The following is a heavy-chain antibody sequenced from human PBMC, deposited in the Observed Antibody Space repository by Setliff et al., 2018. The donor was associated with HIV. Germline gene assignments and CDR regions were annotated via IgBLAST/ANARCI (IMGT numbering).Heavy chain of an antibody. CDR3: ARDAQPGTVTIFGVVTYFDS. D-gene: IGHD3-3*01. Sequence: ASVKVSCKASGYTFTSYAIHWVRQAPGQRLEWMGWINTGQCNTKYSQEFQGRVISTRDTSATTAYMEMNSLRYDDSGVYSCARDAQPGTVTIFGVVTYFDSWGRGTLVTVSS. J-gene: IGHJ4*02. V-gene: IGHV1-3*04. CDR1: GYTFTSYA. CDR2: INTGQCNT.